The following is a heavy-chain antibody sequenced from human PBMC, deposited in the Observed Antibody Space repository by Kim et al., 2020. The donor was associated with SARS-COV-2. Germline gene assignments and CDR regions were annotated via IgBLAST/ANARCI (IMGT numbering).Heavy chain of an antibody. CDR3: ARDRSTSWRRLDY. D-gene: IGHD2-2*01. CDR2: IWYDGSNK. Sequence: GVSLRLSCAASGFTFSSYGMHWVRQAPGKGLEWVAVIWYDGSNKYYADSVKGRFTISRDNSKNTLYLQMNSLRAEDTAVYYCARDRSTSWRRLDYWGQGTLVTVSS. CDR1: GFTFSSYG. J-gene: IGHJ4*02. V-gene: IGHV3-33*01.